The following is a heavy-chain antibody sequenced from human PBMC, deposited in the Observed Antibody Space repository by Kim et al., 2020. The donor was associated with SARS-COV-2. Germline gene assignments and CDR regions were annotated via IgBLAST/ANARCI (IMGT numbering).Heavy chain of an antibody. CDR1: GFTFRSYI. D-gene: IGHD3-22*01. J-gene: IGHJ4*02. V-gene: IGHV3-48*02. CDR3: ARATYYYDRHFDY. Sequence: GGSLRLSCAASGFTFRSYIMNWVRQAPGKGLEWVSYISSSSSTIHYADSVKGRFTISRDNAKNSLYLQMNSLRDEDTAVYYCARATYYYDRHFDYWGQGTLVTVSS. CDR2: ISSSSSTI.